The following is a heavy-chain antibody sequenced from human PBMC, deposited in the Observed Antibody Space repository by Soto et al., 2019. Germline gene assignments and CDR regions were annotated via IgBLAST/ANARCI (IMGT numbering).Heavy chain of an antibody. Sequence: SETLSLTCTVSGGSISSSSYYWGWIRQPPGKGLEWIGSIYYSGSTYYNPSLKSRVTISVDTSKNQFSLKLSSVTAADTAVYYCARLMYYFDYWGQGTLVTVSS. CDR2: IYYSGST. CDR1: GGSISSSSYY. J-gene: IGHJ4*02. V-gene: IGHV4-39*01. CDR3: ARLMYYFDY.